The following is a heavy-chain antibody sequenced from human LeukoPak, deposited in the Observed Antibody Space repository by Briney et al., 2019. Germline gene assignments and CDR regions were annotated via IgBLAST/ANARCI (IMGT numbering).Heavy chain of an antibody. D-gene: IGHD6-19*01. V-gene: IGHV3-7*04. Sequence: PGGSLRLSCEASGLTFNKYWMTWVRQAPGKGLEWVANIKQDGSEKNYVDSVKGRFTISRDNAKNSLSLRMNSLSAEDTAVYYCARGYSSGWYWEYFQHWGQGTLVTVSS. CDR2: IKQDGSEK. CDR3: ARGYSSGWYWEYFQH. J-gene: IGHJ1*01. CDR1: GLTFNKYW.